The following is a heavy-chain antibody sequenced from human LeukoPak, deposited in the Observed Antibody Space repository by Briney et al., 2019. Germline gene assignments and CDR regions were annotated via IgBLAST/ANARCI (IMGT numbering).Heavy chain of an antibody. D-gene: IGHD6-6*01. J-gene: IGHJ4*02. V-gene: IGHV3-33*01. CDR1: GFIFSNYG. Sequence: GGSLRLSCTASGFIFSNYGFHWVRQAPGKGLEWVAVIWYDGSKQYYADSVKGRFTVSRDSSKNTLYLQMNSLRAEDTAVYYCARDDEQLDYYFDYWGQGTLVTVSS. CDR2: IWYDGSKQ. CDR3: ARDDEQLDYYFDY.